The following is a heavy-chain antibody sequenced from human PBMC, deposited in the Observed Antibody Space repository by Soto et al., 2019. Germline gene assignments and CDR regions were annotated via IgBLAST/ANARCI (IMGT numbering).Heavy chain of an antibody. V-gene: IGHV1-18*01. CDR2: ISAYNGNT. D-gene: IGHD4-4*01. Sequence: QVQLVQSGAEVKKPGASVKVSCKVSGYTFASYGISWVRQAPGQGLEWMGWISAYNGNTNYAQRLQGRVTLTTDTSTSTAYMELRSLRSDDTAVYFSARYPALNVTTAQKFDYWGQGTLVTVSS. J-gene: IGHJ4*02. CDR1: GYTFASYG. CDR3: ARYPALNVTTAQKFDY.